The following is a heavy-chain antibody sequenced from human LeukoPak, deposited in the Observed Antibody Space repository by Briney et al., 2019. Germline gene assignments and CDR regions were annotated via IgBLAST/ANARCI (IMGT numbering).Heavy chain of an antibody. D-gene: IGHD6-13*01. CDR1: GGSISSSSYY. V-gene: IGHV4-39*01. J-gene: IGHJ4*02. CDR2: IYYSGST. CDR3: ARWGTGGSSWYRRYYFDY. Sequence: SETLSLTCTVSGGSISSSSYYWGWIRQPPGKGLEWIGSIYYSGSTYYNPSLKSRVTISVDTSKNQFSLKLSSVTAADTAVYYCARWGTGGSSWYRRYYFDYWGQGTLVTVSS.